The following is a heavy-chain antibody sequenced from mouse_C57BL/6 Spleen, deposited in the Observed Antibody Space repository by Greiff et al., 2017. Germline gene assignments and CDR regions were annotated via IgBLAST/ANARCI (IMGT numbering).Heavy chain of an antibody. D-gene: IGHD2-4*01. Sequence: VQLQQSGAELVMPGASVKLSCKASGYTFTSYWMHWVKQRPGQGLEWIGEIDPSDSYTNYNQKFKGKSTLTVDKSSSTAYMQLSSLTSEDSAVYYCARWGDYDPYYAMDYWGQGTSVTVSS. J-gene: IGHJ4*01. CDR1: GYTFTSYW. CDR3: ARWGDYDPYYAMDY. V-gene: IGHV1-69*01. CDR2: IDPSDSYT.